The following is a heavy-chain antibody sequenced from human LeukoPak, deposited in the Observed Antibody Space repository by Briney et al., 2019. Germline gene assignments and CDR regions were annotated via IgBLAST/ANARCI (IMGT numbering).Heavy chain of an antibody. V-gene: IGHV3-23*01. D-gene: IGHD4-17*01. CDR2: ISSGGNT. CDR1: GFTFSTYA. CDR3: AKTVTMNQGFDY. Sequence: GGSLRLSCAASGFTFSTYAMSWVRQAPGKGLEWVSIISSGGNTYYADSVKGRFTISRDNSKNMLYLQMNSLRAGDMAVYYCAKTVTMNQGFDYWGQGTLVTVSS. J-gene: IGHJ4*02.